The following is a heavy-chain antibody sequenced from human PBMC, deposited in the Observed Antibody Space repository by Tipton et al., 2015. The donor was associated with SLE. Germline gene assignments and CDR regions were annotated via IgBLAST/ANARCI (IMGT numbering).Heavy chain of an antibody. Sequence: TLSLTCTVSGGSISRNSWIWIRQPPGKGLEWIAYISYSGSTNYNPSLWGRITMSLDMSKNQFSLKMSSVAAADTAVYYCARVHWPRWYFDFWGRGTLVTVSS. CDR2: ISYSGST. J-gene: IGHJ2*01. V-gene: IGHV4-59*01. CDR3: ARVHWPRWYFDF. CDR1: GGSISRNS.